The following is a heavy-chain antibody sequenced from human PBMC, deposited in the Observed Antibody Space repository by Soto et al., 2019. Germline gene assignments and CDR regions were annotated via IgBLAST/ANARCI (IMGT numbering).Heavy chain of an antibody. D-gene: IGHD4-17*01. V-gene: IGHV4-59*01. Sequence: QVQLQESGPGLVRPSETLSLTCTVSGSSISSYYWSWIRQPPGKGLEWIGYIYYSGSTNYNPSLKSRVTISVDTSKNQFSLKLSSVTAADTAVYYCARRYGDAVDFWGQGTLVTVSS. CDR1: GSSISSYY. CDR2: IYYSGST. J-gene: IGHJ4*02. CDR3: ARRYGDAVDF.